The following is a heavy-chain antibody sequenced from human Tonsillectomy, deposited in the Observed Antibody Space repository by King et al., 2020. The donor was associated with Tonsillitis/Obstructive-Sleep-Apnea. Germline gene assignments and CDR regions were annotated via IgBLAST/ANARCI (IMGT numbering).Heavy chain of an antibody. CDR3: ASPARGIGDFVLDY. J-gene: IGHJ4*02. D-gene: IGHD4-17*01. Sequence: QLVQSGAEVKKPGSSVNVSCTASGGTFNSFAFSWVRQAPGKGLEWMGRIIPLYDTVQYAQILEGRVSITADKSKSTVHMELRRLTSADTAVYYCASPARGIGDFVLDYWGQGSVVTVSS. CDR2: IIPLYDTV. CDR1: GGTFNSFA. V-gene: IGHV1-69*06.